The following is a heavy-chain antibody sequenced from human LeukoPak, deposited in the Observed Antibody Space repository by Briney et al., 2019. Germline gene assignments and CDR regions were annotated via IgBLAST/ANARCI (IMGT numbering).Heavy chain of an antibody. CDR1: GGSISSGDFP. Sequence: SQTLSLTCAVSGGSISSGDFPWSWIRQPPGKGLEWIGYIFHTGHTSYNPSLKSRVTISVDMSKNQLSLRLTSVTAADTAVYHWAREFYQAGSHFDNWARGTRDRVSS. CDR3: AREFYQAGSHFDN. CDR2: IFHTGHT. V-gene: IGHV4-30-2*01. D-gene: IGHD3-10*01. J-gene: IGHJ4*02.